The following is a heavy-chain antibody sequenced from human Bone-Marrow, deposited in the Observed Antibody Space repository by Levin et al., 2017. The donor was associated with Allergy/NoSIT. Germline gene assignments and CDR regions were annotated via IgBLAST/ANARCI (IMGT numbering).Heavy chain of an antibody. Sequence: GSLRLSCTVSGGSISSYYWSWIRQPPGKGLEWIGYIYYSGSTNYNPSLKSRVTISVDTSKNQFSLKLSSVTAADTAVYYCARGIAAQTHNWFDPWGQGTLVTVSS. V-gene: IGHV4-59*01. J-gene: IGHJ5*02. CDR1: GGSISSYY. CDR3: ARGIAAQTHNWFDP. D-gene: IGHD6-13*01. CDR2: IYYSGST.